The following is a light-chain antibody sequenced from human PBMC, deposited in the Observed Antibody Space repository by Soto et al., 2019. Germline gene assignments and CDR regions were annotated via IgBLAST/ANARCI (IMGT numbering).Light chain of an antibody. CDR3: QSYDNSLSAYV. CDR2: GVT. CDR1: SSDVGTYDY. V-gene: IGLV2-8*01. Sequence: QSALTQPPSASGSPGQSVTFSCTGTSSDVGTYDYVSWYQQYPGKAPKLLIYGVTRRPSGVPDRFSGSKSGNTAALTVSGLQAEDEAYYDCQSYDNSLSAYVFGTGTKVTVL. J-gene: IGLJ1*01.